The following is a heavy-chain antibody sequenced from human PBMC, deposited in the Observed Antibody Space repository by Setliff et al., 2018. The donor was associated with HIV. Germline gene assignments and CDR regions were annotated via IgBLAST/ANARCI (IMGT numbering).Heavy chain of an antibody. CDR2: IYYSGGT. D-gene: IGHD3-10*01. V-gene: IGHV4-31*03. CDR1: GGSISSGNYY. CDR3: AREGARHYGSGRYHSWFDP. Sequence: PSETLSLTCTVSGGSISSGNYYWSWIRQHPGKGLEWIGYIYYSGGTYYNPSLKSRVTMSVDTSKNQFSLKLSSVTAADTAVYYCAREGARHYGSGRYHSWFDPWGQGTQVTVSS. J-gene: IGHJ5*02.